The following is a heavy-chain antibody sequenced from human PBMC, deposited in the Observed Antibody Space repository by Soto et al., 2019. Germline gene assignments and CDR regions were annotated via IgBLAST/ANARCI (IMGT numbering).Heavy chain of an antibody. D-gene: IGHD3-9*01. CDR1: GFTISSYA. V-gene: IGHV3-23*01. CDR2: ISGSGGST. CDR3: AKDGNPIPYLTGYYRLGWFDP. Sequence: PGVPDRHSCSSSGFTISSYAMSWVRQAPGKGLEWVSAISGSGGSTYYADSVKGRFTISRDNSKNTLYLQMNSLRAEDTAVYYCAKDGNPIPYLTGYYRLGWFDPWGQGTRVTGSS. J-gene: IGHJ5*02.